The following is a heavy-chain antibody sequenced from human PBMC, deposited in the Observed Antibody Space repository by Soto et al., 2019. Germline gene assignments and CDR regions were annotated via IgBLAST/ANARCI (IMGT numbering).Heavy chain of an antibody. CDR1: GYTFTGYY. J-gene: IGHJ5*02. CDR2: INPNGGGT. V-gene: IGHV1-2*02. Sequence: QVQLVQSGAEVKKPGASVKVSCKASGYTFTGYYRHWVRQPPGQGLEWMGEINPNGGGTNYAQKFQSRVTMTRDTSISTAYMELSRLRSYDTAVYYGARYRDTAPKVVAATFNNGFDPWGQGTLVTVSS. CDR3: ARYRDTAPKVVAATFNNGFDP. D-gene: IGHD2-15*01.